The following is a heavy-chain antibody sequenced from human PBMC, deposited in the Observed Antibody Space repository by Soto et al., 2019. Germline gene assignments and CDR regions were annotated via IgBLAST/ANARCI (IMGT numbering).Heavy chain of an antibody. D-gene: IGHD2-2*01. Sequence: EVQLLESGGHMVQPGGSLRLSCATSGLSFNSYAMNWVRQAPGKGLEWVSSISGSGGSTYYADSVKGRFTISRDNSNNTLFLQMNSLRADDTAVYYCAKDDERYCSSSTCLYGMDVWGQGPTVTVSS. J-gene: IGHJ6*02. CDR2: ISGSGGST. V-gene: IGHV3-23*01. CDR1: GLSFNSYA. CDR3: AKDDERYCSSSTCLYGMDV.